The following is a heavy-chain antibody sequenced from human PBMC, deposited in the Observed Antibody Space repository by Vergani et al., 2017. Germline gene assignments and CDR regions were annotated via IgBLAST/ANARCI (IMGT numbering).Heavy chain of an antibody. Sequence: QVQLQESGPGLVKPSETLSLTRTVSGGSISSYYWSWIRQPPGKGLEWIGYIYYSGSTNYNPSLKSRVTISVDTSKNQFSLKLSSVTAADTAVYYCARNPYCGGDCYSDAFDLWGQGTMVTVSS. V-gene: IGHV4-59*01. CDR2: IYYSGST. CDR3: ARNPYCGGDCYSDAFDL. CDR1: GGSISSYY. D-gene: IGHD2-21*02. J-gene: IGHJ3*01.